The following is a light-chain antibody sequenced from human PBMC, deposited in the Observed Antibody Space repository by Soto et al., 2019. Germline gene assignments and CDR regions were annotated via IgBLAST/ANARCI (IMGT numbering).Light chain of an antibody. CDR3: QSFDSSLSGWV. CDR1: SSNIGAGYD. CDR2: SNN. Sequence: QSVLTQPPSVSGAPGQRVTISCTGSSSNIGAGYDVHWYQQLPGTAPKLLIYSNNNRPSGVPDRFSGSKSGTSASLAITGLQAEDEADYYCQSFDSSLSGWVFGGGTKLPVL. J-gene: IGLJ3*02. V-gene: IGLV1-40*01.